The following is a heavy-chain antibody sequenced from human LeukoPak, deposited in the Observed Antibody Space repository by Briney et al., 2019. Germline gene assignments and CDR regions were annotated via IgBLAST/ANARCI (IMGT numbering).Heavy chain of an antibody. J-gene: IGHJ3*02. Sequence: SETLSLTCTVSGGSISSYYWSWIRQPPGKGLEWIGYIYYSGSTNYNPSLKGRVTISVDTSKNQFSLKLSSVTAADTAVYYCARHSSGWFTDAFDIWGQGTMVTVSS. CDR2: IYYSGST. D-gene: IGHD6-19*01. CDR1: GGSISSYY. V-gene: IGHV4-59*08. CDR3: ARHSSGWFTDAFDI.